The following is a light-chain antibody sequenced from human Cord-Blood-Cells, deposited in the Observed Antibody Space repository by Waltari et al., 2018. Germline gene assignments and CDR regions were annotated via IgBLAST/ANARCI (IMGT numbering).Light chain of an antibody. CDR1: SSDVGGYNY. CDR3: SSYTSSSTLL. V-gene: IGLV2-14*01. CDR2: DVS. Sequence: QSALTQPASVSGSPGQSITISCTGTSSDVGGYNYVYCYQQHPGKAPKLMNYDVSNRPSGVSNRCSGSKYDNTASLTISGLQAEDEADYYCSSYTSSSTLLFGGVTKLTVL. J-gene: IGLJ2*01.